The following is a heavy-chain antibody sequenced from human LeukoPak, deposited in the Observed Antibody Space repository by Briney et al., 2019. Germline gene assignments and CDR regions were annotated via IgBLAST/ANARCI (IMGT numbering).Heavy chain of an antibody. J-gene: IGHJ3*02. Sequence: GGSLRLSCPASGFIFSSYQMNWVRQAPGKGLEWIAYSSSGGGTIYYADSVKGRFTISRDNPKTSVSLQMHRLSAEDTAVYYCATGAAGTRFLDSLEIWGQGTMVTVSS. CDR1: GFIFSSYQ. CDR3: ATGAAGTRFLDSLEI. D-gene: IGHD1-1*01. CDR2: SSSGGGTI. V-gene: IGHV3-48*03.